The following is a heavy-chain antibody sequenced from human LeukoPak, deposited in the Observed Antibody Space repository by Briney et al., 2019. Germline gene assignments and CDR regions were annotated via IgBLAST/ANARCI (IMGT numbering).Heavy chain of an antibody. CDR2: IGTEDDT. J-gene: IGHJ2*01. D-gene: IGHD2-8*02. V-gene: IGHV3-13*01. CDR3: ARGRFVLVPSLERWYFDL. Sequence: PGGTLRLSSTASGFTLTNYDMHWVRQTTEKDPQWLSGIGTEDDTFYPDSVKGRFTISRENAKNSFYLQMNGLRAGDTAVYYCARGRFVLVPSLERWYFDLWGRGTLVTVSS. CDR1: GFTLTNYD.